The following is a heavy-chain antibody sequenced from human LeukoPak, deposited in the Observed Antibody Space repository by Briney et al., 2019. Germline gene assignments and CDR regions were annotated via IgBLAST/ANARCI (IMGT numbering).Heavy chain of an antibody. Sequence: GGSLRLSCAASGFTFSSYGMSWVRQAPGKGLEWVSAISGSGGSTYYADSVKGRFTISRDNSKNTLYLQMNSLRAEDTAVYYCAKDLRGRGSYYYMDVWGKGTTVTISS. V-gene: IGHV3-23*01. CDR3: AKDLRGRGSYYYMDV. CDR2: ISGSGGST. D-gene: IGHD3-16*01. CDR1: GFTFSSYG. J-gene: IGHJ6*03.